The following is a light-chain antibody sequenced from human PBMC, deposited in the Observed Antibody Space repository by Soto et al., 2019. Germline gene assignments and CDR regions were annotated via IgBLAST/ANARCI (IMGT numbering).Light chain of an antibody. V-gene: IGKV1-5*03. CDR1: QSMSSW. J-gene: IGKJ2*01. CDR2: KAS. Sequence: DIQMTQSPSTLSASVGDRVTITCRASQSMSSWLAWYQQKPGKAPKLLIYKASSLESGVPSRFSGSGSGTEFTLTISSLQPDDFATYYCQQYKRGYTFGQGTKLEIK. CDR3: QQYKRGYT.